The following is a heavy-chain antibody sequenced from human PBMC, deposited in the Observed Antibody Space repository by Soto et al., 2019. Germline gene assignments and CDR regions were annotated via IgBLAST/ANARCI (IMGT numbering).Heavy chain of an antibody. CDR2: FTRSGNT. V-gene: IGHV3-23*01. CDR3: ARDWDYSYYYYYMDV. CDR1: GFTFSNYA. J-gene: IGHJ6*03. Sequence: GGSLRLSCADSGFTFSNYAMSWVRQAPGKGLEWVSIFTRSGNTYYADSVKGRFTISRDNAKNTLYLQMNSLRAEDTAVYYCARDWDYSYYYYYMDVWGKGTTVTVSS. D-gene: IGHD4-4*01.